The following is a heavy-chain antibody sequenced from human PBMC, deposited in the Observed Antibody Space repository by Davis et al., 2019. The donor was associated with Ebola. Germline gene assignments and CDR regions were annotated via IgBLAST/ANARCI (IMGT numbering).Heavy chain of an antibody. CDR1: AFTLGDAW. CDR2: IKSKSAGGTT. J-gene: IGHJ4*02. Sequence: GESLKLSCTASAFTLGDAWIAWVPPAPGKGLEWAGRIKSKSAGGTTDHAPPVRGRFIISRDESRNTLYLQMTSLRTEDTAVYFCTTDRGIAVRPLFDCWGQGTLVTVSS. CDR3: TTDRGIAVRPLFDC. V-gene: IGHV3-15*01. D-gene: IGHD6-19*01.